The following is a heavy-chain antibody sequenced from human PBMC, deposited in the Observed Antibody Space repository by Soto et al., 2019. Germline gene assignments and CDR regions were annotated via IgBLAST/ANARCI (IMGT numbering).Heavy chain of an antibody. V-gene: IGHV4-4*07. CDR2: IYTSGST. CDR3: ARDGRSSSGYFLFDV. J-gene: IGHJ6*02. Sequence: SETLSLTCTVSGGSISSYYWSWIRQPAGKGLEWIGRIYTSGSTNYNPSLKSRVTMSVDTSKNQFSLKLSSVTAADTAVYYCARDGRSSSGYFLFDVWGQGTTVTVSS. CDR1: GGSISSYY. D-gene: IGHD3-22*01.